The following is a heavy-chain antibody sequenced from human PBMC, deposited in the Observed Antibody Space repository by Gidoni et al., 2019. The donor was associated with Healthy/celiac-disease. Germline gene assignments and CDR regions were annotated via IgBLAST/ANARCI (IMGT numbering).Heavy chain of an antibody. Sequence: EVQLLESGGGVVQPGGSLRLSAAASGFTFSSYAMSWVRQAPGKGLEGVSAISGSGGSTYYADSVKGRFTISRDNSKNTLYLQMNSLRAEDTAVYYCAKDGGAMIVVVLDAFDIWGQGTMVTVSS. J-gene: IGHJ3*02. CDR3: AKDGGAMIVVVLDAFDI. CDR2: ISGSGGST. V-gene: IGHV3-23*01. CDR1: GFTFSSYA. D-gene: IGHD3-22*01.